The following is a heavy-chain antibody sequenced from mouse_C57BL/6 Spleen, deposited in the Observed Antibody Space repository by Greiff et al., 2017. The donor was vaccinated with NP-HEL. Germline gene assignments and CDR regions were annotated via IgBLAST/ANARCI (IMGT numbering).Heavy chain of an antibody. CDR1: GFNIKDYY. V-gene: IGHV14-2*01. D-gene: IGHD1-1*01. J-gene: IGHJ3*01. Sequence: EVQLQQSGAELVKPGASVKLSCTASGFNIKDYYMHWVKQRTEQGLEWIGRIDPEDGETQYAPKFQGKATITADTSSNTAYLQLSSLTSEDTAVYYCASYYGSRTPFAYWGQGTLVTVSA. CDR3: ASYYGSRTPFAY. CDR2: IDPEDGET.